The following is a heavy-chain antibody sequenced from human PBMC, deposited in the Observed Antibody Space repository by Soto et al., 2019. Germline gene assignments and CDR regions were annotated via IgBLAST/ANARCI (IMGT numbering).Heavy chain of an antibody. J-gene: IGHJ6*03. Sequence: GGSLRLSCAASGFTFSSYAMSWVRQAPGKGLEWVSAISGSGGSTYYADSMKGRFTISRDNSKNTLYLQMNSLRAEDTAVYYCAKKPVPIAARRLIYYYYMDVWGKGTTVTVSS. CDR3: AKKPVPIAARRLIYYYYMDV. V-gene: IGHV3-23*01. CDR1: GFTFSSYA. CDR2: ISGSGGST. D-gene: IGHD6-6*01.